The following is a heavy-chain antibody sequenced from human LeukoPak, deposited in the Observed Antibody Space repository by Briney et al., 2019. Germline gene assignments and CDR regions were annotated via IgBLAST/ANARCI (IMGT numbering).Heavy chain of an antibody. CDR1: GASVSSGYY. Sequence: SETLSPTCTVSGASVSSGYYWSWIRQPPGKGLEWIAYIYHTGSTDSNPSLKSRVTISLDTSKNQFSLKLSSVTAADTAVYYCARRWVYDKRAFDAWGQGTMVTVSS. CDR2: IYHTGST. V-gene: IGHV4-59*08. CDR3: ARRWVYDKRAFDA. D-gene: IGHD3-16*01. J-gene: IGHJ3*01.